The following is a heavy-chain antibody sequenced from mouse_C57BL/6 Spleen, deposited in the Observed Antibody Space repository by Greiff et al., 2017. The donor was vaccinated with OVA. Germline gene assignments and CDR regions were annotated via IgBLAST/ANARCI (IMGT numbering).Heavy chain of an antibody. CDR1: GYTFTSYW. J-gene: IGHJ1*03. D-gene: IGHD2-5*01. Sequence: QVQLQQPGPELVKPGASVKLSCKASGYTFTSYWMHWVKQRPGQGLEWIGNINPSNGGTNYNEKFKSKATLTVDKSSSTAYMQLSSLTSEDSAVYYCARWGPYYSIWYFDVWGTGTTVTVSS. CDR3: ARWGPYYSIWYFDV. CDR2: INPSNGGT. V-gene: IGHV1-53*01.